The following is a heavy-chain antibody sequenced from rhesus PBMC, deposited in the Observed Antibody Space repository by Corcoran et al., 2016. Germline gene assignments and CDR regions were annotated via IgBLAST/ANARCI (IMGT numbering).Heavy chain of an antibody. Sequence: QVQLQESGPGVVKPSETLSLTCAVSGGSISGYYLWSWIRQPPGKGLEWIGYIYGGSGSTSYNPSLTSRVIISIDTSKNQFSLKLSSVTAADTAVYYCARALGDTWGAFDFWGQGLRVTVSS. J-gene: IGHJ3*01. D-gene: IGHD5-42*01. CDR1: GGSISGYY. V-gene: IGHV4-147*01. CDR3: ARALGDTWGAFDF. CDR2: IYGGSGST.